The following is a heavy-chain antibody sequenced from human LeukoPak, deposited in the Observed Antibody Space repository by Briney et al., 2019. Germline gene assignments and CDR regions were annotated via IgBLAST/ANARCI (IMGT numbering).Heavy chain of an antibody. V-gene: IGHV3-23*01. Sequence: GGSLRLSCAASGFPFSNYAMSWVRQAPGKGLEWVSAISGSGDGTYYADSVKGRFTFSRDNSKNTLYLQMNSLRAEDTAVYFCARRGAAGSSLGYFDSWGRGTLVTVSS. CDR3: ARRGAAGSSLGYFDS. CDR2: ISGSGDGT. D-gene: IGHD3-10*01. CDR1: GFPFSNYA. J-gene: IGHJ4*02.